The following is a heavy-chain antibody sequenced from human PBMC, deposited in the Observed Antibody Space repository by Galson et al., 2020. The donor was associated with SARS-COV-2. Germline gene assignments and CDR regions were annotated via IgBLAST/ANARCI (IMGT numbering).Heavy chain of an antibody. J-gene: IGHJ3*02. CDR3: ARDDSMLRDAFDI. CDR1: GFTFSSYG. V-gene: IGHV3-30*03. D-gene: IGHD3-22*01. Sequence: QASETLSLTCAASGFTFSSYGMHWVRQAPGKGLEWVAVISYDGSNKYYADSVKGRFTISRDNSKNTLYLQMNSLRAEDTAVYYCARDDSMLRDAFDIWGQGTMVTVSS. CDR2: ISYDGSNK.